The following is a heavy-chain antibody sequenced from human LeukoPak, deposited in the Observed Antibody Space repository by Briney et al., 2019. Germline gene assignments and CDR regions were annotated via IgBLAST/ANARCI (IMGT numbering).Heavy chain of an antibody. J-gene: IGHJ4*02. V-gene: IGHV3-30*02. D-gene: IGHD6-13*01. CDR2: IRYDGSNK. Sequence: GGSLRLSCAASGFTFSSYGMHWVRQAPGKGLEWVAFIRYDGSNKYYADSVKGRFTIPRDKAKNSLYLQMNSLRAEDTALYYCAKDLAAAGIEDYWGQGTLVTVSS. CDR3: AKDLAAAGIEDY. CDR1: GFTFSSYG.